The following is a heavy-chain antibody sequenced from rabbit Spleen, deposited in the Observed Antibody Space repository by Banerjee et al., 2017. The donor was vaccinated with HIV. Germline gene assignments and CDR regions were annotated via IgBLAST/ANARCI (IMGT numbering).Heavy chain of an antibody. CDR1: GFDFSSYG. CDR3: VRDKASISGDYGPWYFDL. D-gene: IGHD1-1*01. V-gene: IGHV1S47*01. J-gene: IGHJ4*01. CDR2: IDPVFGNT. Sequence: QEQLVESRGGLVQPGGSLKLSCKASGFDFSSYGVSWVRQAPGKGPEWIAYIDPVFGNTYYASWVNGRFTISRHNAQNTLYLQLNSLTAADTATYFCVRDKASISGDYGPWYFDLWGQGTLVTVS.